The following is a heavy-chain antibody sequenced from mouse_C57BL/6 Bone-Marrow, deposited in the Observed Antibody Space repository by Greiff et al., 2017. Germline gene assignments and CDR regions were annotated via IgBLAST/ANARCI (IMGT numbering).Heavy chain of an antibody. J-gene: IGHJ4*01. CDR3: AKKGNCSYAMDY. D-gene: IGHD4-1*01. Sequence: VKLVESGPGLVQPSQSLSITCTVSGFSLTSYGVHWVRQSPGKGLEWLGVIWRGGSTDYNAAFMSRLSITKDNSKSQVFFKMNSLQADDTAIYYCAKKGNCSYAMDYWGQGTSVTVSS. CDR2: IWRGGST. CDR1: GFSLTSYG. V-gene: IGHV2-5*01.